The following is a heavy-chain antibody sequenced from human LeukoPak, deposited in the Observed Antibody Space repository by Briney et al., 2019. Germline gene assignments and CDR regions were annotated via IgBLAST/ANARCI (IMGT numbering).Heavy chain of an antibody. CDR2: ISYTGTYI. CDR3: ARGYSGYDYIDY. J-gene: IGHJ4*02. D-gene: IGHD5-12*01. V-gene: IGHV3-21*01. Sequence: GGSLRLSCAASAFSLNAYNMNWVRQAPGKGLEWVSSISYTGTYIYYADSVKGRFTISRDNAKNSLYLQMNSLRTEDTAVYYCARGYSGYDYIDYWGQGTLVTVSS. CDR1: AFSLNAYN.